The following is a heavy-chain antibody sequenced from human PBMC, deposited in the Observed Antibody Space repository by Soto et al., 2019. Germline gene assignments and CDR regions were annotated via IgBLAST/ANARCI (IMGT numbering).Heavy chain of an antibody. V-gene: IGHV4-31*03. D-gene: IGHD3-22*01. Sequence: PSETLSLTCTVSGGSISSGGYYWSWIRQHPGKGLEGIGYIYYSGSTYYNPSLKSRVTISVDTSKTQFSLKLSSVTAADTAVYYCARATYYYDSSGYYYAYYFDYWGQGTLVTVSS. CDR2: IYYSGST. J-gene: IGHJ4*02. CDR1: GGSISSGGYY. CDR3: ARATYYYDSSGYYYAYYFDY.